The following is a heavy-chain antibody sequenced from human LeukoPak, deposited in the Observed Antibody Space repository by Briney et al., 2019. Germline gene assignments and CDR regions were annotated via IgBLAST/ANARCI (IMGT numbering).Heavy chain of an antibody. V-gene: IGHV4-39*01. CDR3: ASPGGVTGTTYYYYGMDV. D-gene: IGHD1-7*01. J-gene: IGHJ6*02. Sequence: SETLSLICTVSGGSISSSSYYWGWIRQPPGKGLEWVGSIYYSGSTYYSPSLKSRVTISVDTSKNQFSLKLSSVTAADTAVYYCASPGGVTGTTYYYYGMDVWGQGTTVTVSS. CDR2: IYYSGST. CDR1: GGSISSSSYY.